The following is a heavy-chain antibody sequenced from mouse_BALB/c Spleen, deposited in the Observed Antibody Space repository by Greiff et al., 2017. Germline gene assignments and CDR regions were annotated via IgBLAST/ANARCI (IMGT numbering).Heavy chain of an antibody. D-gene: IGHD4-1*01. CDR3: ARQETGTRYFDV. CDR1: GFTFSSYG. Sequence: EVNVVESGGDLVKPGGSLKLSCAASGFTFSSYGMSWVRQTPDKRLEWVATISSGGSYTYYPDSVKGRFTISRDNAKNTLYLQMSSLKSEDTAMYYCARQETGTRYFDVWGAGTTVTVSS. J-gene: IGHJ1*01. CDR2: ISSGGSYT. V-gene: IGHV5-6*01.